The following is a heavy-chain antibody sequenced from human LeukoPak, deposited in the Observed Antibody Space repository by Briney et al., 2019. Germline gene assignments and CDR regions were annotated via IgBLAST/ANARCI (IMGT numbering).Heavy chain of an antibody. CDR2: IIPIFGTA. CDR1: RGTFSSYA. CDR3: ARDHLYDSSGYYSNWFDP. J-gene: IGHJ5*02. D-gene: IGHD3-22*01. V-gene: IGHV1-69*05. Sequence: ASVKVSCKASRGTFSSYAISWVRQAPGQGLKWMGGIIPIFGTANYAQKFQGRVTITTDESTSTAYMELSSLRSEDTAVYYCARDHLYDSSGYYSNWFDPWGQGTLVTVSS.